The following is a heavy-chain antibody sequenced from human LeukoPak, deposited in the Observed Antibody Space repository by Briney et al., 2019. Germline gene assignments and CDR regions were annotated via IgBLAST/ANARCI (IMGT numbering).Heavy chain of an antibody. CDR2: IIPMFGPA. Sequence: ASVNVSCKASGGSFSSDAISWVRQAPGQGLEWMGGIIPMFGPASSAQKFQGRVTITTDDSTSTVYMELSSLTSEDTAVYYCARDRAPAIGPQPAYYYYYMDVWGKGTTVTVSS. J-gene: IGHJ6*03. V-gene: IGHV1-69*05. CDR1: GGSFSSDA. CDR3: ARDRAPAIGPQPAYYYYYMDV. D-gene: IGHD2-21*02.